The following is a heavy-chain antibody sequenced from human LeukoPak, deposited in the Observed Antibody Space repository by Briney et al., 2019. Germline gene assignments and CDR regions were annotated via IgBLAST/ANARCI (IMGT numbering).Heavy chain of an antibody. V-gene: IGHV3-23*01. J-gene: IGHJ4*02. CDR3: ATRGTSATKYFAD. D-gene: IGHD1-1*01. CDR1: GFTFSSFV. Sequence: GGSLRLSCGASGFTFSSFVMSWIRQTPGKGLEWVATITAGGSNTYYADSVKGRFTISRDNSKNTLHLQMNSLRAEDTAVYYCATRGTSATKYFADWGQGTLVSVSS. CDR2: ITAGGSNT.